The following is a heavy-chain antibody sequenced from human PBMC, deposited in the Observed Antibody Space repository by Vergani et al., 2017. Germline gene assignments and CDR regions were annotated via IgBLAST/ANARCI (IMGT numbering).Heavy chain of an antibody. D-gene: IGHD3-10*01. Sequence: QVQLVESGGGVVQPGRSLRLSCAASGFTFSSYGMHWVRQAPGKGLEWVAVISYDGSNKYYADSVKGRFTISRDNSKNTLYLQMNSLSAEDTAVYYCAKDLGVRGVIIKNGMDVWGQGTTVTVSS. CDR3: AKDLGVRGVIIKNGMDV. CDR2: ISYDGSNK. V-gene: IGHV3-30*18. CDR1: GFTFSSYG. J-gene: IGHJ6*02.